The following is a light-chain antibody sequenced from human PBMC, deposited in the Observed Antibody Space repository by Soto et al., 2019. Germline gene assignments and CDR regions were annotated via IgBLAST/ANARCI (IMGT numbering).Light chain of an antibody. CDR2: WAS. CDR3: RHYYNTPWT. J-gene: IGKJ1*01. V-gene: IGKV4-1*01. Sequence: DIVMTQSPDSLAVSLGERATINCKSSQSVLYSSNNKNFLAWYQQKPGQPPKLLISWASTRESGVPDRFSGSGSGTDFALTISSLQAEDVAVYFCRHYYNTPWTFGQGTKVEIK. CDR1: QSVLYSSNNKNF.